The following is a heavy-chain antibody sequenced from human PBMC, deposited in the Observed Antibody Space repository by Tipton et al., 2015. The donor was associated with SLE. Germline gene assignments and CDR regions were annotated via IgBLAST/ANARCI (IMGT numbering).Heavy chain of an antibody. CDR1: GASISSHY. Sequence: TLSLTCTLSGASISSHYWNWIRQSPGKGLEGFGYIQYSRDTNYNPSLKSRVTISVDTSKNQLSLKLTSVTAADTAVYYCARGSVVADDYWGQGTLVTVSS. D-gene: IGHD2-15*01. J-gene: IGHJ4*02. V-gene: IGHV4-59*11. CDR2: IQYSRDT. CDR3: ARGSVVADDY.